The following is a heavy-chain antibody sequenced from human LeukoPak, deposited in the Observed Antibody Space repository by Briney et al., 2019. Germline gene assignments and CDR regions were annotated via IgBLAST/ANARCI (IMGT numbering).Heavy chain of an antibody. CDR3: ARNYNGMSC. J-gene: IGHJ4*02. CDR2: INSDGRST. Sequence: PGGSLRLSCVASGLTFTNYGMMWVRQAAGKGLVGVSYINSDGRSTTYADSVKGRFTISRDSAKNTLSLQMNSLRAEDTAMYYCARNYNGMSCWGQGTLVIVFS. D-gene: IGHD1-26*01. V-gene: IGHV3-74*01. CDR1: GLTFTNYG.